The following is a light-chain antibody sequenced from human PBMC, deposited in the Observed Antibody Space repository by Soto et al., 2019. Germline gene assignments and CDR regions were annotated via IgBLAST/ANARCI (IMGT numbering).Light chain of an antibody. J-gene: IGKJ3*01. CDR1: QSISSW. CDR3: QQYNIYPVS. V-gene: IGKV1-5*01. Sequence: DIQMTQSPSTLSASVGDRVTITCRASQSISSWLAWYQQKPGKAPKLLIYDASSLESGVPSRFSGSGSGTESTLTISSLQPDDFATYYCQQYNIYPVSFGPGTKVDIK. CDR2: DAS.